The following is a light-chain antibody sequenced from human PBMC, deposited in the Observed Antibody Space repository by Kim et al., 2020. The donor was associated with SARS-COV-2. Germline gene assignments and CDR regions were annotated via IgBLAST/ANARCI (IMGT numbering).Light chain of an antibody. Sequence: PGRIPTLSSIASHKVGISLAWYQQTPGQAPRLLIYDAAIRAAGIPDRFSGSGSGTDFTLTIGGLAPEDFAIYYCQQRGSWPPALTFGGGTKVDIK. CDR1: HKVGIS. CDR2: DAA. CDR3: QQRGSWPPALT. J-gene: IGKJ4*01. V-gene: IGKV3-11*01.